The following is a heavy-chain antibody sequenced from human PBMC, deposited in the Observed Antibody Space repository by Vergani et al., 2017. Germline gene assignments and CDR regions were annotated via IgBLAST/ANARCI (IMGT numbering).Heavy chain of an antibody. V-gene: IGHV5-51*01. CDR3: ARHSGGLVTTGTTGDY. Sequence: EVQLVPSGAEVKKPGASLKISCKGSGYSFTSYWIGWVRQMPGKGLEWMGIIYPGDSDTRYSPSFQGQVTISAAKSISTAYLQWSSLKASDTAMYYCARHSGGLVTTGTTGDYWGQGTLVTVSA. CDR2: IYPGDSDT. J-gene: IGHJ4*02. CDR1: GYSFTSYW. D-gene: IGHD1-1*01.